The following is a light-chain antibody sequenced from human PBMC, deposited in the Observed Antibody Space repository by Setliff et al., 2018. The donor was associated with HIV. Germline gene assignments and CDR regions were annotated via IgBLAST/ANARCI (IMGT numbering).Light chain of an antibody. CDR2: NVN. CDR3: TSYTGSNTRV. Sequence: QSVLTQPRSVSGSPGQSVTISCTGTSSDVGGYNYVSWYQQHPGKATTLIIYNVNNRPSGVSNRFSGSKSGNTASLSISELRTEDETDYYCTSYTGSNTRVFGTGTKVTVL. J-gene: IGLJ1*01. V-gene: IGLV2-14*03. CDR1: SSDVGGYNY.